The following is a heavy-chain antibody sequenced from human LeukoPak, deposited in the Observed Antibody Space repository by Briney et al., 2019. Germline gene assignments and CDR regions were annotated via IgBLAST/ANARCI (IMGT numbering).Heavy chain of an antibody. CDR1: GGSISRYY. CDR3: ARDHGGFRY. J-gene: IGHJ4*02. CDR2: IYYSGST. Sequence: SETLSLTCTVSGGSISRYYWSWIRQPPGKGLEGIGYIYYSGSTNYNPSLKSRVTISVDTSKNQFSLKLSSVTAADTAVYYCARDHGGFRYWGQGTLVTVSS. V-gene: IGHV4-59*01. D-gene: IGHD2/OR15-2a*01.